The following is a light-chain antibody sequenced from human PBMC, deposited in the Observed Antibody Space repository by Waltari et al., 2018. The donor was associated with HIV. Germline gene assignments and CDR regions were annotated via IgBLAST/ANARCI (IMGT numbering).Light chain of an antibody. V-gene: IGKV6-21*01. CDR3: HQGKIFPWT. Sequence: EIGLTQSPAFQSVQIGDKLTISCRASQKIGRNLHWYQQKPNQSPKLLIKYASHSFSGVPSRFSGIGSGTDFTLTIDSLETEDVATYYCHQGKIFPWTFGQGTNVEI. J-gene: IGKJ1*01. CDR1: QKIGRN. CDR2: YAS.